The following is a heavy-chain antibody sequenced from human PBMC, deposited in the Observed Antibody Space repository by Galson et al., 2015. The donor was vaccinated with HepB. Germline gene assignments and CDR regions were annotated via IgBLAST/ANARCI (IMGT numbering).Heavy chain of an antibody. CDR3: ARAGDKANVGYSHY. CDR2: ISYDGSNK. V-gene: IGHV3-30-3*01. CDR1: GFTFGSYA. Sequence: SLRLSCAASGFTFGSYAMHWVRQAPGKGLEWVAVISYDGSNKNYADSVNGRYTISRDNSKNTLYLQVNSLQADDTAVYYCARAGDKANVGYSHYWGQGTLVTVSS. J-gene: IGHJ4*02. D-gene: IGHD3-22*01.